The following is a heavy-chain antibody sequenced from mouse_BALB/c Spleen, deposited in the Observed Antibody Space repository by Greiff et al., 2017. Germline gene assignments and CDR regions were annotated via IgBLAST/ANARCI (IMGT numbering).Heavy chain of an antibody. Sequence: EVMLVESGGGLVKPGGSLKLSCAASGFTFSSYAMSWVRQTPEKRLEWVASISSGGSTYYPDSVKGRFNISRDNAKNILYLQMSCLRSEDTAMYYCARGRVYYYGSSSNYAMDYWGQGTSVTVSS. D-gene: IGHD1-1*01. CDR3: ARGRVYYYGSSSNYAMDY. J-gene: IGHJ4*01. CDR1: GFTFSSYA. V-gene: IGHV5-6-5*01. CDR2: ISSGGST.